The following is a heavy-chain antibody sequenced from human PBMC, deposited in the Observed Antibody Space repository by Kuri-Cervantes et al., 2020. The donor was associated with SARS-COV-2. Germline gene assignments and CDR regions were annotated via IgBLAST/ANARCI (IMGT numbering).Heavy chain of an antibody. CDR2: ISYDGSNK. Sequence: GESLKISCAASGFTFSSYAMHWVRQAPGKGLEWVAVISYDGSNKYYADSVKGRFTISRDNSKNTLYLQMNSLRAEDTAVHYCARDVNIVVVPAYYYGMDVWGQGTTVTVSS. D-gene: IGHD2-2*01. V-gene: IGHV3-30-3*01. J-gene: IGHJ6*02. CDR1: GFTFSSYA. CDR3: ARDVNIVVVPAYYYGMDV.